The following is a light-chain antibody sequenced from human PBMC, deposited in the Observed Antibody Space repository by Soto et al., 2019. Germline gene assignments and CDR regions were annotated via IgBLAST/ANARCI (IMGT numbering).Light chain of an antibody. CDR1: SSNIGSNT. J-gene: IGLJ1*01. CDR3: AAWDASLTGYV. Sequence: QSVLTQPPPASGTPGQRVTISCSGSSSNIGSNTVNWYQQLPGTAPKLLIYSNNQRPSGVPDRFSGSKSGTSASLAISGLQSEEEADYYCAAWDASLTGYVFGTGTKVTVL. CDR2: SNN. V-gene: IGLV1-44*01.